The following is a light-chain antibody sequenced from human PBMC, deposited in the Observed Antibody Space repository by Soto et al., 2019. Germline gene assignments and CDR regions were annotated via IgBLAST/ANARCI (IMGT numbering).Light chain of an antibody. CDR2: DAS. Sequence: IVLTQSPVTLSSSPGERVTLSCRASHDIGNFVAWYQQKLGQAPRLLISDASNRATGIPARFSGSGSGTDFTLTISSLETEDFAVYYCQQRSDWPLTFGGGTRLEI. V-gene: IGKV3-11*01. CDR1: HDIGNF. CDR3: QQRSDWPLT. J-gene: IGKJ4*01.